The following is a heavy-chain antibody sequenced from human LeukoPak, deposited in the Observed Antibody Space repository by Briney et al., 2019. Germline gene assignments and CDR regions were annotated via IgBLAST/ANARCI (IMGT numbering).Heavy chain of an antibody. Sequence: ASVKGSCKASGYTFTSYDISWVRQATGQGLEWMGWMNPNSGNTGYAQKFQGRVTITRNTSISTAYMELSSLRSEDTAVYYCARYCSSTSCYNRGYNWFDPWGQGTLVTVSS. D-gene: IGHD2-2*02. J-gene: IGHJ5*02. CDR3: ARYCSSTSCYNRGYNWFDP. V-gene: IGHV1-8*03. CDR2: MNPNSGNT. CDR1: GYTFTSYD.